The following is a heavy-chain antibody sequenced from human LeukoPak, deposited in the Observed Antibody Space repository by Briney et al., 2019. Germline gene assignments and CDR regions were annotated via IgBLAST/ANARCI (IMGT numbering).Heavy chain of an antibody. CDR2: IKTRANSYAT. V-gene: IGHV3-73*01. D-gene: IGHD4-17*01. Sequence: GGSLKLSCAASGFTFGGSNMHWVRQASGKGLEWVGRIKTRANSYATEYAASLKGRFTISRDDSKNTAYLQMNSLKTEDTALYYCFGRTTVTPKTDYWGQGTLVTVSS. CDR3: FGRTTVTPKTDY. CDR1: GFTFGGSN. J-gene: IGHJ4*02.